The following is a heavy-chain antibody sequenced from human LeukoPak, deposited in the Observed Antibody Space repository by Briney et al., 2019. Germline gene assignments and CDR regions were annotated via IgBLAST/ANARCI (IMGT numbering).Heavy chain of an antibody. D-gene: IGHD3-3*02. J-gene: IGHJ3*02. CDR1: GYTFTGYY. CDR2: INPKTGGT. CDR3: ARGDRGRGSFLEWLLDAFDI. Sequence: ASVKVSCKASGYTFTGYYMHWVRQAPGQGLEWMGWINPKTGGTTYAQKFQGWVTMTRDTSINTAYMELSRLRSDDTAVYYCARGDRGRGSFLEWLLDAFDIWGQGTMVTVSS. V-gene: IGHV1-2*04.